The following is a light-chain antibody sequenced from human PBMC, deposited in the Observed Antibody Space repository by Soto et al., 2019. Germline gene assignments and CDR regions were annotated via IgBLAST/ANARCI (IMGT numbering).Light chain of an antibody. CDR3: AAWDDSLSGQV. CDR1: NNDIGGYDY. Sequence: QSVLTQPASVSGSLGQSVTISCTGTNNDIGGYDYVSWYQQYPHKAPRLMIYKVTYRPPGVSDRFSGSKSGTSASLAISGLRSEDEADYYCAAWDDSLSGQVFGTGTKLTVL. J-gene: IGLJ1*01. V-gene: IGLV2-14*01. CDR2: KVT.